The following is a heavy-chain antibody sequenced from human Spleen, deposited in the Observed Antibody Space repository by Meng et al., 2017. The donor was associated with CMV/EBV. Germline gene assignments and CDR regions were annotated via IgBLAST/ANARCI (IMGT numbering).Heavy chain of an antibody. V-gene: IGHV3-30*02. J-gene: IGHJ6*02. Sequence: GGSLRLSCAASGFTFSSYGMHWVRQAPGKGLEWVAFIRYDGSNKYYADSVKGRFTISRDNAKNSLYLQLNSLRAEDTAVYYCARQSITGTTNYYGMDVWGQGTTVTVSS. CDR3: ARQSITGTTNYYGMDV. CDR2: IRYDGSNK. D-gene: IGHD1-20*01. CDR1: GFTFSSYG.